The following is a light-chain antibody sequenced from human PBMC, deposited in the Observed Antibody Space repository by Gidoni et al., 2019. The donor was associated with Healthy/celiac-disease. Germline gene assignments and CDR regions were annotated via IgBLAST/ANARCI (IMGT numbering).Light chain of an antibody. CDR1: QRISSW. J-gene: IGKJ3*01. V-gene: IGKV1-5*01. CDR2: DAS. Sequence: DIQMTQAPSTLSASVGDRVTITCRTSQRISSWLAWYQQKPGNAPKLLIYDASSLESGVPSRFSGSGSGTEFTLTISSLQPDDFATYYCQQYNSYLFTFGPGTKVEIK. CDR3: QQYNSYLFT.